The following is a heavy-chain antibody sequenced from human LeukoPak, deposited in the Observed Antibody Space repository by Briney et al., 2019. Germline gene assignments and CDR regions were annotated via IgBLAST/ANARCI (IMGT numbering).Heavy chain of an antibody. CDR1: GFTFSSYA. CDR2: ISGSGGST. CDR3: ARGRAVSGTYFDY. D-gene: IGHD6-19*01. Sequence: GGSLRLSCAASGFTFSSYAMSWVRQAPGKGLEWVSGISGSGGSTYYADSVKGRFTISRDNSKNTLYLQMNSLRAEDTAVYNCARGRAVSGTYFDYWGQGTLVTVSS. J-gene: IGHJ4*02. V-gene: IGHV3-23*01.